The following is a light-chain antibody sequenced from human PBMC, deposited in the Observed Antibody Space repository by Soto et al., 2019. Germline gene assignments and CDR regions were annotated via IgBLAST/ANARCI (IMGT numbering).Light chain of an antibody. CDR3: CSYAGGTSVV. Sequence: QSALTQPASVSGSPGQSITISCTGTSSDVGSYNLVSWYQQHPGKAPKLMIYEDIERPSGFSNRFSGSKSGNTASLTISGLQTEDEADYYCCSYAGGTSVVFGGGTKPPS. J-gene: IGLJ2*01. CDR1: SSDVGSYNL. V-gene: IGLV2-23*01. CDR2: EDI.